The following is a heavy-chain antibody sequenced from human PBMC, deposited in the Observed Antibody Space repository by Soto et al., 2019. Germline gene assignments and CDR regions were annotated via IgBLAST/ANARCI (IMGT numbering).Heavy chain of an antibody. J-gene: IGHJ5*02. V-gene: IGHV3-11*01. CDR2: IGNRGTGI. CDR3: ARDLRAVGMASRFDP. CDR1: GFTFGDYY. D-gene: IGHD6-13*01. Sequence: QVQLVESGGGLVKPGGSLRLSCAASGFTFGDYYMTWIPQAPGKGLERVSFIGNRGTGIYYADSVKGRFTIFRDNAKNSLYLQMNSLRVEDTAMYYCARDLRAVGMASRFDPWGQGTLVTVSS.